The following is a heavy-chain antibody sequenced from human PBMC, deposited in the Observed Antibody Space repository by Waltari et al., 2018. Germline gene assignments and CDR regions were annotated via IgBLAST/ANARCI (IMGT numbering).Heavy chain of an antibody. V-gene: IGHV4-4*02. CDR3: ARATVYYYGSGNGLDP. Sequence: QVQLQESGPGLVKPSGTLSLTCSVSVGSIRSSNWWRWVRHPPGKGLGWIGEIYHSGSTNYNPSLKSRVTISVDKSKNQFSLKLSSVTAADTAVYYCARATVYYYGSGNGLDPWGQGTLVTVSS. CDR2: IYHSGST. CDR1: VGSIRSSNW. J-gene: IGHJ5*02. D-gene: IGHD3-10*01.